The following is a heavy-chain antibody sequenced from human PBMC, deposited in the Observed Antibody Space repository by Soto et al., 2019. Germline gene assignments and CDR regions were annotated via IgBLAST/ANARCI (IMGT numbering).Heavy chain of an antibody. CDR1: GYTFIGYY. Sequence: QVHLVQSGAEVKKPGASVKVSCKASGYTFIGYYMHWVRQAPGQGLEWMGWINPNSGGTTFAQKFQGRVTMTRDTSISTAYMELSSLRSDDKAGYYCAQDSYYDMFAGYASNAFGIWGKGTMVSVAS. CDR2: INPNSGGT. V-gene: IGHV1-2*02. J-gene: IGHJ3*02. D-gene: IGHD3-9*01. CDR3: AQDSYYDMFAGYASNAFGI.